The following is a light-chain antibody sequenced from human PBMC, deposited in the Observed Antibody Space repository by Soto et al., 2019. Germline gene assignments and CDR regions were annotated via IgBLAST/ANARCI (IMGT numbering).Light chain of an antibody. CDR1: QSVTSNY. J-gene: IGKJ1*01. Sequence: EIVLTQTPGTLSLSPGERDTLSCRASQSVTSNYLAWYHQKPGQAPRLLIYGASNRATGIPERFSGSGSGTDFTLTISRLEPEDFAVYYCQQYGGSPVTFGQGTHVEIK. CDR3: QQYGGSPVT. CDR2: GAS. V-gene: IGKV3-20*01.